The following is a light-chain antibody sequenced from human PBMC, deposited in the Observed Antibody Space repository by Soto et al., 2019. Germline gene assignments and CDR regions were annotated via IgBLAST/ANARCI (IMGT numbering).Light chain of an antibody. CDR2: AAS. CDR3: QQSHGIPYT. V-gene: IGKV1-39*01. Sequence: DIQMTQSPPSLSASVGDRVTITCRASQTISSYLNWYQQKPGKAPKLLIYAASALQSGVPSRFSGSGSGTDFTLTIISLQPEDCATYYCQQSHGIPYTFGQGTKLESK. CDR1: QTISSY. J-gene: IGKJ2*01.